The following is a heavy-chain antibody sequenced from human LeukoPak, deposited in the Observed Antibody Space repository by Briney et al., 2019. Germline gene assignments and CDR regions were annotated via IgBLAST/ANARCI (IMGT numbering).Heavy chain of an antibody. Sequence: ASVKVSCKASGYTFSGYYMHWVRQAPGQGLEWMGWINPNSGGTKYVQKFQGRVTMTRDTSISTAYMELSRLSSDDTAVYYCARDSVDGSGTYYNDSPDYWGQGTLVTVSS. V-gene: IGHV1-2*02. CDR3: ARDSVDGSGTYYNDSPDY. D-gene: IGHD3-10*01. CDR2: INPNSGGT. J-gene: IGHJ4*02. CDR1: GYTFSGYY.